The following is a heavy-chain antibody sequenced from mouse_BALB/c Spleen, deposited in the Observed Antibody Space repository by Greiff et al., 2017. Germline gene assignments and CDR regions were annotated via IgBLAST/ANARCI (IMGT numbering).Heavy chain of an antibody. CDR3: ARNYYGSSPDY. J-gene: IGHJ2*01. CDR2: IYWDDDK. CDR1: GFSLSTSGMG. V-gene: IGHV8-12*01. D-gene: IGHD1-1*01. Sequence: QVQLKESGPGILQPSQTLSLTCSFSGFSLSTSGMGVSWIRQPSGKGLEWLAHIYWDDDKRYNPSLKSRLTISKDTSRNQVFLKITSVDTADTATYYCARNYYGSSPDYWGQGTTLTVSS.